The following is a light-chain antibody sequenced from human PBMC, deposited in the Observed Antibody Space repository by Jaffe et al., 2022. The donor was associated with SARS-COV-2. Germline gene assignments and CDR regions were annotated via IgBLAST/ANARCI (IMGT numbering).Light chain of an antibody. J-gene: IGKJ2*01. CDR1: QSVLYSSNNKNY. V-gene: IGKV4-1*01. Sequence: DFVMTQSPDSLAVSLGERATINCKSSQSVLYSSNNKNYLAWYQQKQGQPPRLLIYRSSTRESGVPDRFSGSGSGTDFTLTISSLQAEDVAVYYCQQYYAAPYTFGQGTKLEIK. CDR2: RSS. CDR3: QQYYAAPYT.